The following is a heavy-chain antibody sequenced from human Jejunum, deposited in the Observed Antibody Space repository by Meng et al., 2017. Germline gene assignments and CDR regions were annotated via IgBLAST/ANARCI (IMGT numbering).Heavy chain of an antibody. V-gene: IGHV3-48*03. CDR3: ARGRYTTGWTYNWYDP. Sequence: GGSLRLSCAASGFTFDDFEMSWVRQAPGKGLEWISYITAGGATVFYADSVRGRFTISRDNAKKSLYLQMNSLRGEDTAIYYCARGRYTTGWTYNWYDPWGQGTLVTVSS. J-gene: IGHJ5*02. CDR2: ITAGGATV. CDR1: GFTFDDFE. D-gene: IGHD3-16*02.